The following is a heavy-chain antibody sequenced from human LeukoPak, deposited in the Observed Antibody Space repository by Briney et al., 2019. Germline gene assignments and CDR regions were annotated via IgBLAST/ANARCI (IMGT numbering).Heavy chain of an antibody. Sequence: ASVKVSCKASGYTFTSYYMHWVRQAPGQGLEWMGIINPSGGSTSYAQKFQGRVTMTRDTSTGTVYMELSSLRSEDTAVYYCARDRDSSSWYDLPYYYYMDVWGKGTTVTVSS. J-gene: IGHJ6*03. D-gene: IGHD6-13*01. CDR1: GYTFTSYY. V-gene: IGHV1-46*01. CDR3: ARDRDSSSWYDLPYYYYMDV. CDR2: INPSGGST.